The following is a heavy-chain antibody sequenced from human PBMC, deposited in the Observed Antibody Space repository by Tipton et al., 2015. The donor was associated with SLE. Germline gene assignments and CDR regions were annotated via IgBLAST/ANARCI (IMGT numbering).Heavy chain of an antibody. V-gene: IGHV3-23*01. CDR1: GFSFRKQG. J-gene: IGHJ6*02. D-gene: IGHD1-26*01. CDR2: MSVSGGGV. Sequence: SLRLSCVASGFSFRKQGMSWVRQAPGKGLQWLSGMSVSGGGVYYADSVKGRFTLSSDSSKNTMYLQMNSLSIEDTAVYYCASRASGPSAWAYYYGMDVWGQGTTVTVSS. CDR3: ASRASGPSAWAYYYGMDV.